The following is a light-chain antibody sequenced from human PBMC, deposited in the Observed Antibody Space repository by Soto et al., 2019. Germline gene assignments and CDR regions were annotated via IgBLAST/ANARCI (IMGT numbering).Light chain of an antibody. J-gene: IGLJ1*01. CDR3: SSYAGSNWWV. Sequence: QSALTQPPSASGSPGQSVTISCTGTSSDVGGYNYVSWYQQHPGKAPKLMIYEVTTRPSGVPDRFSGSKSGNTASLTVSGLQAEDEADYYCSSYAGSNWWVFGTGTKVTVL. CDR1: SSDVGGYNY. V-gene: IGLV2-8*01. CDR2: EVT.